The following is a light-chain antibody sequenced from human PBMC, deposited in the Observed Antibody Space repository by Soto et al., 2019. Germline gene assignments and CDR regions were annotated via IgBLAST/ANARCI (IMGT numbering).Light chain of an antibody. J-gene: IGLJ2*01. Sequence: QSALTQPASVSGSPRQSITISCTGISSDVGGYNYVSWYQQHPDKAPKLMIYDVSNRRSGVSNRFSGSKSGTTASLTISGLQAEDEADYYCYSYTSSSTVLFGGGTQLTVL. CDR1: SSDVGGYNY. CDR3: YSYTSSSTVL. CDR2: DVS. V-gene: IGLV2-14*01.